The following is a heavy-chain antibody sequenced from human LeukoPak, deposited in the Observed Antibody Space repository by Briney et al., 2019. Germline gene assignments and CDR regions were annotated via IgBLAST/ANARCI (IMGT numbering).Heavy chain of an antibody. J-gene: IGHJ3*02. CDR1: GFTFSSYW. D-gene: IGHD1-26*01. V-gene: IGHV3-7*01. CDR3: ARDSPSELLQVAFDI. Sequence: GGSLRLSCAASGFTFSSYWMSWVRQAPGRGLEWVANIKQDGSEKYYVDSVKGRFAISRDNAKNSLYLQMNSLRAEDTAVYYCARDSPSELLQVAFDIWGQGTMVTVSS. CDR2: IKQDGSEK.